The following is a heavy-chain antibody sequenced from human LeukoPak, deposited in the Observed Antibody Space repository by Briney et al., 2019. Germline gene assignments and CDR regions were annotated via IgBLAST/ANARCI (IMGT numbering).Heavy chain of an antibody. CDR2: IFTSGIT. V-gene: IGHV4-4*07. D-gene: IGHD3-10*01. CDR1: GGSISLYY. CDR3: AREISGSYFNPLGYMDV. Sequence: SETLSLTCTVSGGSISLYYWNWIRQPAGKGLEWIWRIFTSGITNYNPSLKSRVTMSVATSKSQFSLALSSVTAADTAVYYCAREISGSYFNPLGYMDVWGKGTTVTVSS. J-gene: IGHJ6*03.